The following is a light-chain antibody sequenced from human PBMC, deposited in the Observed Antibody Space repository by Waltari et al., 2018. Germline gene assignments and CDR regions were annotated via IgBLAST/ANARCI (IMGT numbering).Light chain of an antibody. CDR3: QQRSSWLT. V-gene: IGKV3-11*01. Sequence: EIVLTQSPATLPLSPGERATLSCRASQSVNRYLAWYQQKPGQAPRLLIYDASNRATGIPARFSGSGSGTDFTLTISSLEPEDFAVYYCQQRSSWLTFGGGTKVEIK. CDR2: DAS. CDR1: QSVNRY. J-gene: IGKJ4*01.